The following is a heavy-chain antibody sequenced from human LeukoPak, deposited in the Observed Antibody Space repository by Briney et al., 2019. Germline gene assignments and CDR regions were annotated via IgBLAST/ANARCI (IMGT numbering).Heavy chain of an antibody. CDR2: IYYSGST. V-gene: IGHV4-59*08. CDR3: ARHYARDGYNYLTYFDY. J-gene: IGHJ4*02. CDR1: GGSISSYY. Sequence: SETLSLTCTVSGGSISSYYWSWIRQPPGKGLEWIGYIYYSGSTNYNPSLKSRVTISVDTSKNQFSLKLTSVTAADTAVYYCARHYARDGYNYLTYFDYWGQGTLVTVSS. D-gene: IGHD5-24*01.